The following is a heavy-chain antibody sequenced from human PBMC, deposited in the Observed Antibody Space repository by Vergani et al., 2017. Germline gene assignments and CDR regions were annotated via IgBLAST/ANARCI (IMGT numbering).Heavy chain of an antibody. CDR3: ARDCKDSRVVPAAVYYFFMDA. CDR1: GYNFTAYH. CDR2: INPNSGCT. J-gene: IGHJ6*03. Sequence: VQLVQSGAEVKKPGASLKVSCKASGYNFTAYHIHWVRQAPGQGLEWMGWINPNSGCTNYAGQFRGRVTMTRDTSVSTTYLDRSWLRSYDTAVYFCARDCKDSRVVPAAVYYFFMDAWGKGTTVTVSS. V-gene: IGHV1-2*02. D-gene: IGHD2-2*01.